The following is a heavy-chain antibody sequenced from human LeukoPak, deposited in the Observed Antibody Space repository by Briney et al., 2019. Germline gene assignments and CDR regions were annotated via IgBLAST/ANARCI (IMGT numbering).Heavy chain of an antibody. CDR3: ARGYDY. CDR2: INYSGST. Sequence: SETLSLTCTVSGGSIIGSTSYWGWIRQPPGKGLDWIGIINYSGSTYYNPSLRSRVTISVDTSKNQFSLKLNSVAASDTAVYYCARGYDYWGQGTLVTVSS. J-gene: IGHJ4*02. V-gene: IGHV4-39*01. CDR1: GGSIIGSTSY. D-gene: IGHD3-22*01.